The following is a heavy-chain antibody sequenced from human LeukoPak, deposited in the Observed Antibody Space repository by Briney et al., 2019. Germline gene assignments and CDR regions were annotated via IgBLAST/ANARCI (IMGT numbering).Heavy chain of an antibody. CDR3: ARETRALWEYYYYMDV. D-gene: IGHD1-26*01. CDR1: GGSISSSSYY. V-gene: IGHV4-39*07. CDR2: IYYSGGT. Sequence: SETLSLTCTVSGGSISSSSYYWGWIRQPPGKGLEWIGSIYYSGGTYYNPSLKSRVTISVDTSKNQFSLKLSSVTAADTAVYYCARETRALWEYYYYMDVWGKGTTVTVSS. J-gene: IGHJ6*03.